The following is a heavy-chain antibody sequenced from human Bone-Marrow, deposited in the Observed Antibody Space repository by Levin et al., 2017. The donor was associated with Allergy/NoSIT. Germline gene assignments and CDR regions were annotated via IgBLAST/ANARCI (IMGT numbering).Heavy chain of an antibody. V-gene: IGHV3-11*01. CDR3: ARYHYSSGWYPPGY. Sequence: PSETLSLTFAASGFTFSDYYMTWIRQAPGKGLEWVSHISSGGSGVFYADSVKGRFTISRDNAKSSLYLQMNSLRAEDTAVYYCARYHYSSGWYPPGYWGQGTLVTVSS. CDR1: GFTFSDYY. J-gene: IGHJ4*02. D-gene: IGHD6-19*01. CDR2: ISSGGSGV.